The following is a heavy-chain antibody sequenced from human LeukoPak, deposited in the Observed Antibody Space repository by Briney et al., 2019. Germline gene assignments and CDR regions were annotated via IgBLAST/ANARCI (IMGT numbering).Heavy chain of an antibody. J-gene: IGHJ6*03. V-gene: IGHV4-34*01. CDR2: INHSGST. D-gene: IGHD5-18*01. CDR3: ARGGYGNYYYYYMDV. CDR1: GGPITTYY. Sequence: SGTLSLTCTVSGGPITTYYLSWIRQPPGKGLEWIGEINHSGSTNYNPSLKSRVTISVDTSKNQFSLKLSSVTAADTAVYYCARGGYGNYYYYYMDVWGKGTTVTVSS.